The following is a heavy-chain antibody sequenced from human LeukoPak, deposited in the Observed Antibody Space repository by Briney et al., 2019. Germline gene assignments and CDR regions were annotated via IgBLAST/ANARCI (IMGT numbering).Heavy chain of an antibody. J-gene: IGHJ4*02. D-gene: IGHD5-12*01. V-gene: IGHV1-2*02. Sequence: ASVKVSCTASGYTFTGYYMHWVRQAPGQGLEWMGWINPTSGGTNYAQKFQGRVTMTRDTSISTAYMELSRLRSDDTAVYYCASEGIVATIGVDYWGQGTLVTVSS. CDR3: ASEGIVATIGVDY. CDR1: GYTFTGYY. CDR2: INPTSGGT.